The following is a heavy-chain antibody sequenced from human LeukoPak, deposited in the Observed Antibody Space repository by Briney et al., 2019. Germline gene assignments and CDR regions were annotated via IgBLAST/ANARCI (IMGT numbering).Heavy chain of an antibody. CDR1: GFTFSSYA. Sequence: PPGGSLRLSCAASGFTFSSYAMHWVRQAPGKGLEWVAVISYDGSNKYYADSVKGRFTISRDNSKNTLYLQMNSLRAEDTAVYYCARSTTVVTTRGLDYWGQGTLVTVSS. CDR3: ARSTTVVTTRGLDY. D-gene: IGHD4-23*01. CDR2: ISYDGSNK. J-gene: IGHJ4*02. V-gene: IGHV3-30-3*01.